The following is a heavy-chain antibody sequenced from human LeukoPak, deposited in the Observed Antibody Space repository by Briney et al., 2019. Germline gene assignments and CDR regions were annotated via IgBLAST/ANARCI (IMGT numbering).Heavy chain of an antibody. CDR3: ARVNGGAAGYFDY. V-gene: IGHV3-23*01. J-gene: IGHJ4*02. CDR1: GFTFSSYA. Sequence: GGSLRLSCAASGFTFSSYAMSWVRQAPGKGLEWVSAISGSGGSTYYADSVKGRFTISRDNAKNSLYLQMNSLRAEDTAVYYCARVNGGAAGYFDYWGQGTLVTVSS. D-gene: IGHD6-13*01. CDR2: ISGSGGST.